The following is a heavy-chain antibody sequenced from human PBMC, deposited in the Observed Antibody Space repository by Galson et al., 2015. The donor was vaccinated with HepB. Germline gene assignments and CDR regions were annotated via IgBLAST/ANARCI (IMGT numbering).Heavy chain of an antibody. CDR2: IYPGDSDT. CDR3: ARGGPSYCSGGSCYPGSGDY. Sequence: QSGAEVKKPGESLKISCKGSGYSFTSYWIGWVRQMPGKGLEWMGIIYPGDSDTRYSPSFQGQVTISADKSISTAYLQWSSLKASDTAMYYWARGGPSYCSGGSCYPGSGDYWGQGTLVTVSS. D-gene: IGHD2-15*01. CDR1: GYSFTSYW. V-gene: IGHV5-51*03. J-gene: IGHJ4*02.